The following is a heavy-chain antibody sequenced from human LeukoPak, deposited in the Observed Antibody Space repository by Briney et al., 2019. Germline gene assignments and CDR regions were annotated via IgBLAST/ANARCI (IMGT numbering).Heavy chain of an antibody. CDR2: INQGGSDK. J-gene: IGHJ4*02. CDR3: TRDRSRAEDD. Sequence: GGSLRLSCAASGFTFSVHWMSCVRQARGKGLEWVANINQGGSDKYYVDSVKGRFTISRDNANNLLYLQMNSLRGEDTAVYYCTRDRSRAEDDWGQGTLVTVSS. D-gene: IGHD1-14*01. CDR1: GFTFSVHW. V-gene: IGHV3-7*01.